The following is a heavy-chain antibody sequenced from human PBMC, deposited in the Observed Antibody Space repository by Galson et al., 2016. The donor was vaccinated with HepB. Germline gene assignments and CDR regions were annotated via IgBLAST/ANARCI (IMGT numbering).Heavy chain of an antibody. CDR3: ARENVALAAHDI. V-gene: IGHV4-4*07. CDR2: VYASGDP. J-gene: IGHJ4*02. D-gene: IGHD6-25*01. Sequence: ETLSLTCTVSGDSMNIYFWNWIRQPAGKGLEWIGRVYASGDPNYNPSLKSRVTMSLDTSLRQFSLKLTSVTAADTAVYYCARENVALAAHDIWGQGILVAVS. CDR1: GDSMNIYF.